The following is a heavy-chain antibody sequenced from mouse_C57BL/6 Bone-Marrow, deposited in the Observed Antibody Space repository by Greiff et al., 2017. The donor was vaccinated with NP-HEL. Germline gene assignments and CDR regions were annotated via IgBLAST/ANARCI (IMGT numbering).Heavy chain of an antibody. CDR3: AKRDVWYFDV. D-gene: IGHD3-3*01. J-gene: IGHJ1*03. CDR1: GFSLTSYG. V-gene: IGHV2-5*01. CDR2: IWRGGST. Sequence: VQLMESGPGLVQPSQSLSITCTVSGFSLTSYGVHWVRQSPGKGLEWLGVIWRGGSTDYNAAFMSRLSTTKDNSKSQVFFKMNSLQADDTARYYCAKRDVWYFDVWGTGTTVTVSS.